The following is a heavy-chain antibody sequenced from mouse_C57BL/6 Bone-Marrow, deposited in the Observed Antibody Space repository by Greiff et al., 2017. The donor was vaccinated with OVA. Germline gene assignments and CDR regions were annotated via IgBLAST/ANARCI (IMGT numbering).Heavy chain of an antibody. CDR3: ARAAYYTPCYWDY. CDR2: IDPYDSYT. V-gene: IGHV1-69*01. Sequence: QVQLQQPGAELVMPGASVKLSCKASGYTFTSYWMHWVKQRPGQGLEWIGEIDPYDSYTNYNQKFKGKSTLPVDKSSSTAYMQLSSLTSEDSAVYYCARAAYYTPCYWDYWGQGTTLTVSS. CDR1: GYTFTSYW. D-gene: IGHD2-12*01. J-gene: IGHJ2*01.